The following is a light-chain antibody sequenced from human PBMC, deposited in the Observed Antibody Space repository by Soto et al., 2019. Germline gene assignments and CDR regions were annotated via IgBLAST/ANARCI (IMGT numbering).Light chain of an antibody. CDR1: SSNIGNNY. Sequence: QSVLTQPPSVSAAPGQKVTISCSGSSSNIGNNYVSWYQQLPGTAPKLLIYENNKRPSGIPDRYSGSKSGTSATLGITGLYTGDEADYYCGTWDSSLCAVLFGGGTKLTVL. CDR2: ENN. CDR3: GTWDSSLCAVL. V-gene: IGLV1-51*02. J-gene: IGLJ2*01.